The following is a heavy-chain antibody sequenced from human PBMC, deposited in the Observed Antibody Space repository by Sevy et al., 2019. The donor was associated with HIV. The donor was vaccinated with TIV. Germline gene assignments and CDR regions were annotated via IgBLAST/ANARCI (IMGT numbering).Heavy chain of an antibody. CDR3: AGSNPYYDFWSGYMTSGYFDF. V-gene: IGHV4-39*01. Sequence: SETLSLTCIVSGDSISSSSYYWGWIRQPPGKGLEWIASISYSGNTYYNPSLKSRTTMSIDTSKTQFFLTLNSVTAPDAAVYYCAGSNPYYDFWSGYMTSGYFDFWGPGTLVTVSS. J-gene: IGHJ4*02. CDR1: GDSISSSSYY. D-gene: IGHD3-3*01. CDR2: ISYSGNT.